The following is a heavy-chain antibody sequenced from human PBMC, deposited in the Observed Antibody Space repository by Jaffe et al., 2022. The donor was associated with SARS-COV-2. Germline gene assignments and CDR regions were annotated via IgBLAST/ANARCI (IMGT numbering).Heavy chain of an antibody. CDR1: GFSLSDYW. CDR3: VRVGRSGDS. J-gene: IGHJ4*02. D-gene: IGHD1-1*01. CDR2: INKDGSDK. Sequence: EVQLVESGGGLVQPGESLRLSCAASGFSLSDYWMSWVRQAPGKGLEWVANINKDGSDKYYVDSVKGRFTISRDNAKNSLYLQMNSLRVEDTAVYYCVRVGRSGDSWGQGTLVTVSS. V-gene: IGHV3-7*01.